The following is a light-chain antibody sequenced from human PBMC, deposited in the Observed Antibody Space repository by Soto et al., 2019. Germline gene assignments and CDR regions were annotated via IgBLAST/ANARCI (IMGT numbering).Light chain of an antibody. CDR3: CSYVTTPEI. J-gene: IGLJ1*01. CDR1: SSDVDDYRY. CDR2: DGT. Sequence: QSALAQPRSVSGSPGQLLTISCTGTSSDVDDYRYVSWYQQYPGKAPKLVIYDGTKRPSGVPDRFSGSNSGNTASLTISGLQAEDEDDYYCCSYVTTPEIFGPGTKGTVL. V-gene: IGLV2-11*01.